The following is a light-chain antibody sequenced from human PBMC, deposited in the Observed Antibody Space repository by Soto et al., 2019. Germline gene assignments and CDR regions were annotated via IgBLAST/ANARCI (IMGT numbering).Light chain of an antibody. CDR2: AAF. CDR3: QQTNSFPLT. V-gene: IGKV1D-12*01. CDR1: QGVSSC. Sequence: DIQMTQSPSSVAASVGDRVTITCRASQGVSSCLAWYQQKPGEAPKVLIYAAFSMQSGVPSRFSGSGSGTDFTLTISSLQPEDFATYYCQQTNSFPLTFGGGTKVEIK. J-gene: IGKJ4*01.